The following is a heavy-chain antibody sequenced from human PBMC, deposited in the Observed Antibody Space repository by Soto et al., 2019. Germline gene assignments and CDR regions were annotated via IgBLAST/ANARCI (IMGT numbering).Heavy chain of an antibody. CDR3: ATAQANYYYYGMDV. CDR2: ISSSGSDR. CDR1: GFTFSSYE. V-gene: IGHV3-48*03. J-gene: IGHJ6*02. Sequence: GGSLRLSCAASGFTFSSYEMNWVRQAPGKGLEWVSYISSSGSDRYYADSVRGRFTISRGNAKNSLYLQMNSLRVEDTGVYYCATAQANYYYYGMDVWGQGTTVTVSS.